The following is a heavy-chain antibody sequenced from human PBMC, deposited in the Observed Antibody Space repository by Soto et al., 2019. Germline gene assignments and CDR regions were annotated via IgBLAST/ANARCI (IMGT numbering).Heavy chain of an antibody. J-gene: IGHJ4*02. CDR3: AREPNESFYFDY. Sequence: ASVKVSCKASGYTFTNYYIHWLRQAPGQGLEWLGILRPRTGNTGYAQRFRGRVTMTRDTSTGTVYMELTSLKSDDTAVYYCAREPNESFYFDYWGQGTLVTSPQ. V-gene: IGHV1-46*01. CDR1: GYTFTNYY. CDR2: LRPRTGNT.